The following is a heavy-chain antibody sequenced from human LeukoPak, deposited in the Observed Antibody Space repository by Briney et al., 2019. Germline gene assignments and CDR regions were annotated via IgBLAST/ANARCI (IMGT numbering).Heavy chain of an antibody. D-gene: IGHD3-3*01. V-gene: IGHV3-23*01. J-gene: IGHJ4*02. CDR1: VYSLSVVT. CDR3: TSAYLLHRLQSLESVSRVDY. CDR2: ISGSGGST. Sequence: GGSLRLSCAASVYSLSVVTMRSVRQAPGQGLEWVSAISGSGGSTYYAHSVKGRFTISRDNSKNTLYLQINSLRAEDSLIADDTSAYLLHRLQSLESVSRVDYWGQGTLVTVSS.